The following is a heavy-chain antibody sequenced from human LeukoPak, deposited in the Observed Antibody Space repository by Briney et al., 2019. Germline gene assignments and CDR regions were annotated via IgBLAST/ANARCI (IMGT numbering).Heavy chain of an antibody. CDR2: ISSTSAYT. CDR3: ARGGTGAFDF. Sequence: GGSLRLSCAASGFPITSGFTFSDYYMSWIRQAPGKGLEWVSYISSTSAYTNYADSVKGRFTISRDNANNTLYLQMNGLRAEDTAIYYCARGGTGAFDFWGQGTLVTVSS. CDR1: GFPITSGFTFSDYY. V-gene: IGHV3-11*06. D-gene: IGHD2-8*02. J-gene: IGHJ4*02.